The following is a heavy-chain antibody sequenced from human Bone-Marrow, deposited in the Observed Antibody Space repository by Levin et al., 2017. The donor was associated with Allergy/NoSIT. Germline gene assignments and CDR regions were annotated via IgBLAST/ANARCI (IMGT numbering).Heavy chain of an antibody. CDR1: GDTFSSYA. Sequence: ASVKVSCKASGDTFSSYAITWVRETPGQGLEWLGGIIPIFGTPKYAQKFQGRVTITADESTSTVYMELTSLRSEDTAVYYCARDPHCSSMSCYFGWFDPWGQGTLVTVSS. V-gene: IGHV1-69*13. D-gene: IGHD2-2*01. CDR3: ARDPHCSSMSCYFGWFDP. CDR2: IIPIFGTP. J-gene: IGHJ5*02.